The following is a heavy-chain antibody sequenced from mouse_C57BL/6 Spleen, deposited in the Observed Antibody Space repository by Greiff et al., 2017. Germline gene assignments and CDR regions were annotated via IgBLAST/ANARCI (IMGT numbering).Heavy chain of an antibody. D-gene: IGHD2-3*01. Sequence: EVQRVESGPGLVKPSQSLSLTCSVTGYSITSGYYWNWIRQFPGNKLEWMGYLSYDGSNNYNPSLKNRISITRDTSRNQFFLKLNSVTTEDTATYYCARDGDGYYAMDYWGQGTSVTVSS. J-gene: IGHJ4*01. CDR3: ARDGDGYYAMDY. CDR1: GYSITSGYY. V-gene: IGHV3-6*01. CDR2: LSYDGSN.